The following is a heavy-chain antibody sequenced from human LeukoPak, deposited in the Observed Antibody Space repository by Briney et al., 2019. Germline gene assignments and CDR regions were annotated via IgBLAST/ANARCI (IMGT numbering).Heavy chain of an antibody. D-gene: IGHD6-19*01. CDR2: INHSGST. CDR1: GGSFSGYY. Sequence: SETLSLTCAVYGGSFSGYYWSWIRQPPGKGLEWIGEINHSGSTNYNPSLKSRVTISVDTSKNQFPLKLSSVTAADTAVYYCARSVAGSLDSDYWGQGTLVTVSS. V-gene: IGHV4-34*01. CDR3: ARSVAGSLDSDY. J-gene: IGHJ4*02.